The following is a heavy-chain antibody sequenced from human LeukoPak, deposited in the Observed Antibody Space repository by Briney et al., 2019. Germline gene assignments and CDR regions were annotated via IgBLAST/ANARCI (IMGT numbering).Heavy chain of an antibody. J-gene: IGHJ6*03. V-gene: IGHV3-66*02. CDR3: ARDLRRGGWYGDYYYYMDV. Sequence: GGSLTLPCAASGFTLSSNYVSWVRQPPGKGREWVSVIYRGGSTYYSASLKGRFTIYRDNSKNTLYLQMNSLRAEDTAVYYCARDLRRGGWYGDYYYYMDVWGKGTTVTVSS. CDR2: IYRGGST. CDR1: GFTLSSNY. D-gene: IGHD6-19*01.